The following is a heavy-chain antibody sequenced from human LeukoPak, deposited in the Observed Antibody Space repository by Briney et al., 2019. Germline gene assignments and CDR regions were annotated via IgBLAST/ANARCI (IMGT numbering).Heavy chain of an antibody. D-gene: IGHD5-18*01. J-gene: IGHJ4*02. Sequence: PSETLSLTCTVSGGSISTTNYYWGWIRQPPGKGLESIGSIYYSGSTNYNPSLKSRVTISVDTSKNQFSLKLSSVTAADTAVYYCARSLVDTAMVTPLGPDYWGQGTLVTVSS. V-gene: IGHV4-39*07. CDR1: GGSISTTNYY. CDR3: ARSLVDTAMVTPLGPDY. CDR2: IYYSGST.